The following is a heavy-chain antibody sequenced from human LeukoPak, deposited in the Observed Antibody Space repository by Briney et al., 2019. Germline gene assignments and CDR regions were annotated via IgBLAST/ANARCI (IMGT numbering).Heavy chain of an antibody. Sequence: GSLRLSCAAFDLILSNYWMSWVRLVPGKGLEWVANIKQDGSKEFYVDSVKGRFTISRDNSKNTLYLQMNSLRAEDTAVYYCAKTRPLDSSSWSHGDYWGQGTLVTVSS. CDR2: IKQDGSKE. CDR3: AKTRPLDSSSWSHGDY. V-gene: IGHV3-7*03. D-gene: IGHD6-13*01. CDR1: DLILSNYW. J-gene: IGHJ4*02.